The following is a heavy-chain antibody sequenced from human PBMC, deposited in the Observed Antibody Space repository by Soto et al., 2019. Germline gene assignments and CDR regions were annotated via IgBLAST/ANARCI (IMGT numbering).Heavy chain of an antibody. D-gene: IGHD2-15*01. CDR2: INYSGIT. V-gene: IGHV4-31*03. J-gene: IGHJ3*02. CDR1: GGSISSGTYY. Sequence: SETLSLTCTVSGGSISSGTYYWSWIRQHPEKGLEWIAYINYSGITHSNASLKSRISITLDTSKIQFSLALNSVTAADTAVYYCARRTSVVAPIADAFEIRGQRTTVTVSS. CDR3: ARRTSVVAPIADAFEI.